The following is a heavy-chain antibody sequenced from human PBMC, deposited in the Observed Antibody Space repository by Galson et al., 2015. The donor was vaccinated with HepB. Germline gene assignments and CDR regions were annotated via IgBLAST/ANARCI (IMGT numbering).Heavy chain of an antibody. D-gene: IGHD6-19*01. CDR2: ISSSSSTI. Sequence: SLRLSCAASGFTFSSYSMNWVRQAPGKGLEWVSYISSSSSTIYYADSVKGRFTISRDNAKNSLYLQMNSLRAEDTAVYYCARGTAMAVAGPPDYWGQGTLVTVSS. CDR3: ARGTAMAVAGPPDY. V-gene: IGHV3-48*01. CDR1: GFTFSSYS. J-gene: IGHJ4*02.